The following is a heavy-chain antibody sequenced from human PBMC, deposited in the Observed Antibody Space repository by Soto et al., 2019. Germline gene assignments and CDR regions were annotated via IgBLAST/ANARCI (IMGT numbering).Heavy chain of an antibody. V-gene: IGHV5-51*01. Sequence: GESLKISCKGSGYDFSTYWIGWVRQMPGKGLDLMGVIFPRDSDTKYSPSFEGRVILSADTSTDSAYLQWNSLKAPDTGVYYCARFESFQPNMAIDYWGQGTPVTV. CDR2: IFPRDSDT. J-gene: IGHJ4*02. CDR3: ARFESFQPNMAIDY. CDR1: GYDFSTYW. D-gene: IGHD3-10*01.